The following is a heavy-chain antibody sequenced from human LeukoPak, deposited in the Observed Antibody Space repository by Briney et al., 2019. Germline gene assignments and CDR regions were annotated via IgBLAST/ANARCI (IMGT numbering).Heavy chain of an antibody. Sequence: PSETLSLTCTVSGGSIDSGDDYWSWIRQPAGKGLEFIGRIYRTGSTTSNPSLQDRPTISIDTSKNQFSLQLTSVTAADTAIYYCARGYYAPPVGYYYMDLWGRGTTVTVSS. D-gene: IGHD3-10*01. CDR3: ARGYYAPPVGYYYMDL. CDR1: GGSIDSGDDY. CDR2: IYRTGST. V-gene: IGHV4-61*02. J-gene: IGHJ6*03.